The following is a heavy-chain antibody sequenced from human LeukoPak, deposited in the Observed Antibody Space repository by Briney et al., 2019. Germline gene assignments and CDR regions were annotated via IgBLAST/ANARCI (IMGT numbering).Heavy chain of an antibody. D-gene: IGHD1-26*01. J-gene: IGHJ4*02. V-gene: IGHV4-59*11. CDR1: GGSISSHY. Sequence: SETLSLTCTVSGGSISSHYWSWIRQPPGKGLEWIGYIYYSGSTNYNPSLKSRVTISVDTSKNQFSLKLSSVIAADTAVYYCARDPSYSGSYFDYWGQGTLVTVSS. CDR2: IYYSGST. CDR3: ARDPSYSGSYFDY.